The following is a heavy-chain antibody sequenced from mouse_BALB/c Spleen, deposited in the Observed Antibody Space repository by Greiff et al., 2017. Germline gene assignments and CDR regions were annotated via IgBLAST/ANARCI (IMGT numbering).Heavy chain of an antibody. V-gene: IGHV7-3*02. D-gene: IGHD1-1*01. J-gene: IGHJ4*01. CDR3: ARDIGYGRNYAMDY. CDR2: IRNKANGYTT. CDR1: GFTFTDYY. Sequence: EVKLMESGGGLVQPGGSLRLSCATSGFTFTDYYMSWVRQPPGKALEWLGFIRNKANGYTTEYSASVKGRFTISRDNSQSILYLQMNTLRAEDSATYYCARDIGYGRNYAMDYWGQGTSVTVSS.